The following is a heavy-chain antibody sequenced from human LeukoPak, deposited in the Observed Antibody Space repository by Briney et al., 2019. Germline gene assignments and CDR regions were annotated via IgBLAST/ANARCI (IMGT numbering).Heavy chain of an antibody. D-gene: IGHD5-18*01. CDR1: GDSISSSNCY. CDR2: IYFSGGT. Sequence: KSSETLSLTCTLSGDSISSSNCYWGWIRQPPGKGLEWIGSIYFSGGTYYNASLKSRVTISVDTSKNQFSLKLSSVTAADTAVYYCARGAMVPFDYWGQGTLVTVSS. CDR3: ARGAMVPFDY. V-gene: IGHV4-39*07. J-gene: IGHJ4*02.